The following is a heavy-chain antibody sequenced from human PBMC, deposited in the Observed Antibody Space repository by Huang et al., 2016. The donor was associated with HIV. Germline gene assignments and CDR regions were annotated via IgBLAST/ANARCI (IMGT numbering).Heavy chain of an antibody. Sequence: QVQLHESGPGLVKPSETLSLACLVSGGSVSGDRYYWSWLRQPPGRALEWIGYIYDKTYTDYSPYLKSRVTSSLDTSKNHVSLKMASATAADTAVYFCARTPYYYDSRDLYYFDYWGQGTLVAVSS. D-gene: IGHD3-22*01. CDR3: ARTPYYYDSRDLYYFDY. J-gene: IGHJ4*02. CDR1: GGSVSGDRYY. V-gene: IGHV4-61*03. CDR2: IYDKTYT.